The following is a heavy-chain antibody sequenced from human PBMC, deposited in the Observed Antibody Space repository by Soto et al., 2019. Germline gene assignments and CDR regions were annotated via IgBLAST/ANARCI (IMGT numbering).Heavy chain of an antibody. CDR1: GFTFSSYG. J-gene: IGHJ3*01. Sequence: QVQLVESGGGVVQPGRSLRLSCAASGFTFSSYGMHWVRQAPGKGLEWVAVISYDGSNKYYADSVKGRFTISRDNSKNSLYLQMNSLRAEDTALYYCAKGNSAVSGTFLRHWGQGTMVTVTS. D-gene: IGHD6-19*01. CDR3: AKGNSAVSGTFLRH. CDR2: ISYDGSNK. V-gene: IGHV3-30*18.